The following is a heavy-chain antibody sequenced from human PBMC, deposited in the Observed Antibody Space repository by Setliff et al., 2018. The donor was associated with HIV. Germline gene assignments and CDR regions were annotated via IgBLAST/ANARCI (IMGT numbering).Heavy chain of an antibody. CDR3: ARDEVIEVAGDFDN. CDR2: INPNSGGT. CDR1: GYTFTSYD. J-gene: IGHJ4*02. Sequence: ASVEVSCKASGYTFTSYDINWVRQATGQGLEWMGRINPNSGGTNYAQKFQGRVTVTRDTSISTAYMELSRLRSDDTAVYYCARDEVIEVAGDFDNWGQGTLVTVSS. V-gene: IGHV1-2*06. D-gene: IGHD6-19*01.